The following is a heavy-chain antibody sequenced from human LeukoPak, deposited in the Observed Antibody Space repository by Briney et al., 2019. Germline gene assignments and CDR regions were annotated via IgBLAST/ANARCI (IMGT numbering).Heavy chain of an antibody. CDR2: INHSGST. D-gene: IGHD1-26*01. CDR3: ASVVGATTEYYFDY. V-gene: IGHV4-34*01. Sequence: PSETLSLTCAVYGGSFSGYYWSWIRQPPGKGLEWIGEINHSGSTNYNPSLKSRVTISVDTSKNQFSLKLSSVTAADTAVYYCASVVGATTEYYFDYWGQGTLVTVSS. CDR1: GGSFSGYY. J-gene: IGHJ4*02.